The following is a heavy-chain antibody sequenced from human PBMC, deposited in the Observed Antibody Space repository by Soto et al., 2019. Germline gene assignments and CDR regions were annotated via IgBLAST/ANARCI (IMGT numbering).Heavy chain of an antibody. J-gene: IGHJ5*02. D-gene: IGHD3-16*02. CDR3: ARQTTILMPRGVVITSGGPFDP. Sequence: QVQLQVSGPGLVKPSQTLSLTCNVSGDSITSGGYYWSWIRQQPGKGLEWIGYVYHSGSTYYNPSLKRRITMSLEPSKNKFSLTLSSVTVADTAVYYCARQTTILMPRGVVITSGGPFDPWGQGTLVTVSS. V-gene: IGHV4-31*03. CDR1: GDSITSGGYY. CDR2: VYHSGST.